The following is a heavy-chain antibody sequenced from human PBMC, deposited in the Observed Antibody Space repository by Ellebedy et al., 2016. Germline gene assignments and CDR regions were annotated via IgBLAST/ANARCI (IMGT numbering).Heavy chain of an antibody. CDR1: GFSLSTSGMC. CDR3: ARIYYSNYAFDY. J-gene: IGHJ4*02. CDR2: IDWDDDK. V-gene: IGHV2-70*11. D-gene: IGHD4-11*01. Sequence: SGPTLVKPTQTLTLTCTFSGFSLSTSGMCVSWIRQPPGKALEWLARIDWDDDKYYSTSLKTRLTIPKDTSKNQVVLTMTNMDPVDTATYYCARIYYSNYAFDYWGQGTLVTVSS.